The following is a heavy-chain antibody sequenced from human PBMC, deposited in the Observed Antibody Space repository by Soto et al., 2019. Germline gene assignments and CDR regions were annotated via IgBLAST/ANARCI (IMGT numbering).Heavy chain of an antibody. CDR2: INHSGST. J-gene: IGHJ5*02. CDR3: ARGSAVTTIKNCFDP. V-gene: IGHV4-34*01. CDR1: GGSFSGYC. Sequence: PSETLSLTSAVDGGSFSGYCWSWIRQPPGKGLEWIGEINHSGSTNYNPSLKSRVTISVDTSKNQFSLKLSSVTAADTAVYYCARGSAVTTIKNCFDPWGQGTLVTVSS. D-gene: IGHD4-17*01.